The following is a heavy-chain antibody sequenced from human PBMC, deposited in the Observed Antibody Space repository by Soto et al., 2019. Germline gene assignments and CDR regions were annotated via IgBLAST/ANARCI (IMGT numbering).Heavy chain of an antibody. J-gene: IGHJ4*02. CDR1: GYSFTSHY. V-gene: IGHV1-46*01. CDR3: ARDSPPVDY. Sequence: ASVKVSCKASGYSFTSHYMHWVRQAPGQGLEWMGTINPGGTTTSYAQKFQGRVTMTTDTSTSTAYMELRSLRSDDTAVYYCARDSPPVDYWGQGTLVTVSS. CDR2: INPGGTTT.